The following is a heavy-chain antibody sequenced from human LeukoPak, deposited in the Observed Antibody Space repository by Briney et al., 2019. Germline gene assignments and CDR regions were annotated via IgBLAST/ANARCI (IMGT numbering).Heavy chain of an antibody. CDR2: INHSGST. D-gene: IGHD3-10*01. J-gene: IGHJ4*02. Sequence: PSETLSLTCAVYGGSFSGYYWSWIRQPPGKGLEWIGEINHSGSTNYNPPLKSRVTISVDTSKNQFSLKLSSVTAADTAVYYCARGLSPRINMVRGVRPPFRGVFDYWGQGTLVTVSS. CDR1: GGSFSGYY. CDR3: ARGLSPRINMVRGVRPPFRGVFDY. V-gene: IGHV4-34*01.